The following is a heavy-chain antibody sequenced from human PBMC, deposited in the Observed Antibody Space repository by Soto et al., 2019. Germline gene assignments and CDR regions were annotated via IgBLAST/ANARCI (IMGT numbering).Heavy chain of an antibody. Sequence: PGGSLRLSCAASGFTFSSYGMHWVRQAPGKGLEWVAVIWYDGSNKYYADSVKGRFTISRDNSKNTLYLQMNSLRAEDTAVYYCARVGWELVRSWTTEDYFDYWGKATLGTASS. V-gene: IGHV3-33*01. CDR2: IWYDGSNK. CDR3: ARVGWELVRSWTTEDYFDY. J-gene: IGHJ4*02. CDR1: GFTFSSYG. D-gene: IGHD1-26*01.